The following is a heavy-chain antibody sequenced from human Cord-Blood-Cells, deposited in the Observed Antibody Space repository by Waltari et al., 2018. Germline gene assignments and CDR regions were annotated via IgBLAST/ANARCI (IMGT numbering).Heavy chain of an antibody. J-gene: IGHJ4*02. V-gene: IGHV5-51*01. CDR1: GYSFTSYW. CDR2: IYPGASDT. Sequence: EVQLVQSGAEVKQPGESLKISCKGSGYSFTSYWIGWVRQMPRKGLEWSGIIYPGASDTSNSPAVQGQTTIYTEQSISTAYLQWISRKASDPAMYYCARRGDFWSGYFDYWGQGTLVTVSS. CDR3: ARRGDFWSGYFDY. D-gene: IGHD3-3*01.